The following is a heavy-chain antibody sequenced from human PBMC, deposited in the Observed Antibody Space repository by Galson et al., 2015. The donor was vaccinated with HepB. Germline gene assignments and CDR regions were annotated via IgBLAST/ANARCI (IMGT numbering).Heavy chain of an antibody. D-gene: IGHD3-16*01. CDR3: VRDALGGYGF. V-gene: IGHV3-7*03. CDR2: LNQHGNEK. J-gene: IGHJ3*01. Sequence: SLRLSCAASGFTFTDHWMSWVRQTPRRGLEWVTNLNQHGNEKYYADSVKGRFSISRDNAKNSLYLQMNSLIDEDTAVYYCVRDALGGYGFWGQGTTVIVSS. CDR1: GFTFTDHW.